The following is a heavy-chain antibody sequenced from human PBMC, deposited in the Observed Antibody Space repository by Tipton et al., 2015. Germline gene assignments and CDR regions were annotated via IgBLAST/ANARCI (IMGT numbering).Heavy chain of an antibody. Sequence: TLSLTCTVSGAFINSYYWSWIRQPPGKGLEWIGSLYFSGSTYYNPSLKSRVTISIDRFKNQFSLKLSSVTAADTAVYYCARAPVVAATPEYPYYYYGMDVWGQGTTVTVSS. J-gene: IGHJ6*02. D-gene: IGHD2-15*01. CDR2: LYFSGST. V-gene: IGHV4-59*12. CDR3: ARAPVVAATPEYPYYYYGMDV. CDR1: GAFINSYY.